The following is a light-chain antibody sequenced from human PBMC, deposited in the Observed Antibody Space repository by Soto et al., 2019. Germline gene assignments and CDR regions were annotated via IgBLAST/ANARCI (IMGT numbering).Light chain of an antibody. CDR2: DVS. J-gene: IGLJ1*01. Sequence: QSVLTQPASVSGSPGQSITISCTGTSSDVGGHNYVSWYQQHPGKAPKLMIYDVSNRPSGVSNRFSGSKSGNTASLTISGLQAEDEADYYCSSYTSSNYVFGTGTKVTVL. V-gene: IGLV2-14*01. CDR1: SSDVGGHNY. CDR3: SSYTSSNYV.